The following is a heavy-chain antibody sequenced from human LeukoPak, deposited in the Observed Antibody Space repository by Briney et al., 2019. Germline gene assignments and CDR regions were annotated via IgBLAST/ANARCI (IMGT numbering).Heavy chain of an antibody. CDR1: GFTFSSYA. V-gene: IGHV3-23*01. CDR3: AKNLFLEWQWLVGYYFDY. D-gene: IGHD6-19*01. CDR2: ISGSGGST. J-gene: IGHJ4*02. Sequence: GGSLRLSCAASGFTFSSYAMSWVRQAPGKGLEWVSAISGSGGSTYYADSVKGRFTISRDNSKNTLYLQMNSLRAEDTAVYYCAKNLFLEWQWLVGYYFDYWGQGTLVTVSS.